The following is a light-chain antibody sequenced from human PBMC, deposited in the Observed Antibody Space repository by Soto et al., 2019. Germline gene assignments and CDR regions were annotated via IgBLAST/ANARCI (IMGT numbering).Light chain of an antibody. CDR2: NAA. V-gene: IGKV3-11*01. J-gene: IGKJ1*01. Sequence: EIVLTQSPVTLSLSPGERATLSCRASQSISSSLAWYQQKPGQAPRLLIYNAANRATGIPARFSGSGSGTDFTLTISSLEPEDFAVYYCQQRSNWPRTFGRGTKVEIK. CDR1: QSISSS. CDR3: QQRSNWPRT.